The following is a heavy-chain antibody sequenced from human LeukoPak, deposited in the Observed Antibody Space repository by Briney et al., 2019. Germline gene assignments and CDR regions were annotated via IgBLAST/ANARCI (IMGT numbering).Heavy chain of an antibody. V-gene: IGHV4-59*01. J-gene: IGHJ4*02. CDR2: ISFCGAT. D-gene: IGHD3-10*01. CDR1: GGSITSYY. Sequence: SETLSLTCTVSGGSITSYYWGWIRQPPGEGLEWIAYISFCGATYYSPSLRSRVTISMDTSKNEVSLKLTSVTAADAAVYFCARGRGRPDYSVSGTYYKYFDYWGQGTLVAVSS. CDR3: ARGRGRPDYSVSGTYYKYFDY.